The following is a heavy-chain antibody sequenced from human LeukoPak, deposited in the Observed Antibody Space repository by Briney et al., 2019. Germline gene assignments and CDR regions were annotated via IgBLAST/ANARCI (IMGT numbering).Heavy chain of an antibody. Sequence: AAVEVSCKASGHTFSGYYLHWVRQAPGQGNEWMGWINPNSGGTNYAQKFQGRVTMSRDTSISTAYMELSRLRSDDTAVYYCAREVTAVAVNWFDPWGQGTLVTVSS. V-gene: IGHV1-2*02. CDR1: GHTFSGYY. CDR3: AREVTAVAVNWFDP. J-gene: IGHJ5*02. CDR2: INPNSGGT. D-gene: IGHD6-19*01.